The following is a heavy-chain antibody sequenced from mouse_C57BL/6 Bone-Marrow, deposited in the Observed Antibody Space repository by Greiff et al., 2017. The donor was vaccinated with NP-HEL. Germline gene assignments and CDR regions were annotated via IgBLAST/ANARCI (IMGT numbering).Heavy chain of an antibody. D-gene: IGHD2-3*01. CDR1: GYTFTSYW. Sequence: QQSCKASGYTFTSYWMDWVKQRPGQGLEWIGNIYPSDSETHYNQKFKDKATLTVDKSSSTAYMQLSSLTSEDSAVYYCARFSPDGYYPYWYFDVWGTGTTVTVSS. CDR3: ARFSPDGYYPYWYFDV. J-gene: IGHJ1*03. V-gene: IGHV1-61*01. CDR2: IYPSDSET.